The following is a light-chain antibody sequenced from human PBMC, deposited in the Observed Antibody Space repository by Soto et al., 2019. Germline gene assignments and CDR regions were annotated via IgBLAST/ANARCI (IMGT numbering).Light chain of an antibody. CDR3: QQYYSILLT. V-gene: IGKV4-1*01. Sequence: DIVMTQSPDSLAVSLGERATINCKSSQSVLKSSNNKNCLAWYQQKPGQPPKLLIYWASTRESGVPDRFSSSGSGTDFTLTISSLQAEDVAVYYCQQYYSILLTFGPGTKVDIK. CDR1: QSVLKSSNNKNC. CDR2: WAS. J-gene: IGKJ3*01.